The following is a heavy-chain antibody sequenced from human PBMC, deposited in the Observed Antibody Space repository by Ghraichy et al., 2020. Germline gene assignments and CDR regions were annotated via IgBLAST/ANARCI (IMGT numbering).Heavy chain of an antibody. CDR2: ISWDGGST. CDR1: GFTFDDYT. V-gene: IGHV3-43*01. D-gene: IGHD6-6*01. CDR3: AKGVRYSSSSKLYYYYGMDV. J-gene: IGHJ6*02. Sequence: GGSLRLSCAASGFTFDDYTMHWVHQAPGKGLEWVSLISWDGGSTYYADSVKGRFTISRDNSKNSLYLQMNSLRTEDTALYYCAKGVRYSSSSKLYYYYGMDVWGQGTTVTVSS.